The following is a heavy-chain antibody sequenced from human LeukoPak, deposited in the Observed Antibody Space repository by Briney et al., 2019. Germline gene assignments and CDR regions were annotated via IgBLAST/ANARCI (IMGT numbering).Heavy chain of an antibody. D-gene: IGHD6-19*01. CDR2: IWFDGSKK. CDR3: ARDRAGKAGDDY. V-gene: IGHV3-33*01. Sequence: GGSLRLSCAASGFIFSSYGMHWVRQAPGKGLEWVAVIWFDGSKKYYADSVKGRITISRDDSKNTLYLQMNSLRAEDTAVYYCARDRAGKAGDDYWGQGTLVTVSS. CDR1: GFIFSSYG. J-gene: IGHJ4*02.